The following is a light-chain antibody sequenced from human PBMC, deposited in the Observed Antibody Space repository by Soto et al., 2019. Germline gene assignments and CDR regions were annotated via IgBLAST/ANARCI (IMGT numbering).Light chain of an antibody. J-gene: IGLJ3*02. Sequence: QSVLTQPPSVSGAPGQRVTISCTGNNSNLGAGYDVHWYQQLPGSAPKLVIFGNRNRPSVVPERFSGSKSGTSASLAIPGLQAADEAGYACQAYDYTLTASVFGGGTKVTVL. CDR3: QAYDYTLTASV. CDR1: NSNLGAGYD. V-gene: IGLV1-40*01. CDR2: GNR.